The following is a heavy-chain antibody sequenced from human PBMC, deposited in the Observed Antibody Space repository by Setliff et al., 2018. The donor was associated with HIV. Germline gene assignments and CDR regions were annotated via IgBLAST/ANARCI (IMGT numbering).Heavy chain of an antibody. J-gene: IGHJ4*02. D-gene: IGHD3-10*01. CDR1: GYTFTGYD. CDR3: ARVGSRTIWFLLDC. V-gene: IGHV1-2*02. CDR2: INPNSGGT. Sequence: ASVKVSCKASGYTFTGYDMHWVRQAPGQGLEWMGWINPNSGGTNYAQKFQGRVTMTRDTSITTAYMELSGLRSDDTAVYYCARVGSRTIWFLLDCWGQGTLVTVSS.